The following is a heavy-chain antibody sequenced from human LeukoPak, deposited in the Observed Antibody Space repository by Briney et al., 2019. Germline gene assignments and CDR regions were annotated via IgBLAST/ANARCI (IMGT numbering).Heavy chain of an antibody. CDR2: IYYSGST. CDR1: GGSIRSYY. CDR3: ARVGSSGWSFDY. J-gene: IGHJ4*02. D-gene: IGHD6-19*01. V-gene: IGHV4-59*01. Sequence: SETLSLTCTVSGGSIRSYYWGWIRQPPGKGLEWIGYIYYSGSTNYNPSLKSRVTISVDTSKNQFSLRLSSVTAADTAVYYCARVGSSGWSFDYWGQGTLVTASS.